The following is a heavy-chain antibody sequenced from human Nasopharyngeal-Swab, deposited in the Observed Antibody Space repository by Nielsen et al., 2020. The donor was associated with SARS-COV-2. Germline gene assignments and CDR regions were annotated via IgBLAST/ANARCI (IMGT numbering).Heavy chain of an antibody. J-gene: IGHJ4*02. V-gene: IGHV5-51*01. CDR1: GYFFNTNW. D-gene: IGHD3-10*01. Sequence: KVSCKASGYFFNTNWIGWVRQMPGKGLEWMGIIFPDDSDTRYSPYFQGQVTISVDASTTTAYLQWSSLKASDTAMYYCARTEYGSGTNFDYWGQGTLVTVSS. CDR2: IFPDDSDT. CDR3: ARTEYGSGTNFDY.